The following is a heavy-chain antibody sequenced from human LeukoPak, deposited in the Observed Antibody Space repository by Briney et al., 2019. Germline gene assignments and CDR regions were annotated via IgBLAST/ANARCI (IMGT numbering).Heavy chain of an antibody. D-gene: IGHD6-13*01. CDR1: GYTFTGYY. V-gene: IGHV1-2*02. J-gene: IGHJ4*02. Sequence: ASVKVSCKASGYTFTGYYMHWVRQAPGQGLEWMGWINPNSSGTNYAQKFQGRVTMTRDTSISTAYMELSRLRSDDTAVYYCARSYPIAAADNYFDYWGQGTLVTVSS. CDR3: ARSYPIAAADNYFDY. CDR2: INPNSSGT.